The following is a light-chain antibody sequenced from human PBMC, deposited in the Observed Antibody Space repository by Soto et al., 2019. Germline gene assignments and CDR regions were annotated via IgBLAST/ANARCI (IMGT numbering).Light chain of an antibody. CDR3: QQYCSSPPLT. CDR1: QSVSSSY. Sequence: EIVLTQSPGTLSLSPGERATLSCRASQSVSSSYLAWYQQKPGQAPRLLIYGASSRATGIPDRFSGSGSGTDFTLTISRLEPEAFAVYYCQQYCSSPPLTFGGGTTLEIK. V-gene: IGKV3-20*01. J-gene: IGKJ4*01. CDR2: GAS.